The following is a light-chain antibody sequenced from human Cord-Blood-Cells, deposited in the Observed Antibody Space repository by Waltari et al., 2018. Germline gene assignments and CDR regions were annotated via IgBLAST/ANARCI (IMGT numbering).Light chain of an antibody. J-gene: IGKJ2*01. V-gene: IGKV3-11*01. CDR1: QSVSSY. CDR2: DAS. Sequence: EIVLTQSPATLSLSPGERATLPCMASQSVSSYLAWDQQKPGQAPRLLIYDASNRATGIPARFSGSGSGTDFTLTISSLEPEDFAVYYCQQRSNWPPPYTFGQGTKLEIK. CDR3: QQRSNWPPPYT.